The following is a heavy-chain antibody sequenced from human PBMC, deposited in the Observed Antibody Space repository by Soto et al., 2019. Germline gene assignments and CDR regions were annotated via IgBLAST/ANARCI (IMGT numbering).Heavy chain of an antibody. CDR2: INVGNGDT. Sequence: GASVKVSCKASGYTFTSHGIRWVRQAPGQSLEWMGWINVGNGDTRYSQNFQGRVTITMDTSASTVYMELSSLRSEDTAVYYCARGRGLHYWGQGTLVTVSS. CDR1: GYTFTSHG. CDR3: ARGRGLHY. V-gene: IGHV1-3*01. J-gene: IGHJ4*02.